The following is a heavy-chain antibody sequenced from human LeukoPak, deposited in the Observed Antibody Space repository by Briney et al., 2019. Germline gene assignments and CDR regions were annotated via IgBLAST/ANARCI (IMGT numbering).Heavy chain of an antibody. CDR1: GGSVSSSSYY. V-gene: IGHV4-39*01. J-gene: IGHJ4*02. D-gene: IGHD3-9*01. CDR2: IYYGGST. CDR3: ATLLRYFDWLPDY. Sequence: PETLSLTCTVSGGSVSSSSYYWDWIRQPPGKGLEWIGSIYYGGSTYYNQSLKSRVTISVDTSKNQFSLKLSSVTSADTAVYYCATLLRYFDWLPDYWGQGTLVTVSS.